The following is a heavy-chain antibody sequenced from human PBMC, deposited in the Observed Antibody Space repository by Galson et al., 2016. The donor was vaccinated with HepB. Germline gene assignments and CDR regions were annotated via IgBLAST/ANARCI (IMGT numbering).Heavy chain of an antibody. CDR1: GFTSSSYA. Sequence: SLRLSCAVSGFTSSSYAMHWVRQAPGTGLEWVASISSTSAYIYYADSVTGRFTVSRDNAQNSLDLVMSSLRIENTAVYYCARVGTGYEYVSWGQGTLVSVSS. V-gene: IGHV3-21*01. CDR3: ARVGTGYEYVS. CDR2: ISSTSAYI. D-gene: IGHD5-12*01. J-gene: IGHJ5*02.